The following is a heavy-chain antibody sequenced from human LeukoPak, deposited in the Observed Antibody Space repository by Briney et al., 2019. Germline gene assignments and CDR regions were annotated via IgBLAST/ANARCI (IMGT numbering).Heavy chain of an antibody. Sequence: SETLSLTCTVSGGSISDYYWSWIRQPAGKGLEWIGRIYTTGCTDYNPSLKSRVTMSVDTSKNQFSLKLSSVTAADTAVYYCARGPPPDFDCWGQGTLVTVSS. CDR3: ARGPPPDFDC. J-gene: IGHJ4*02. CDR1: GGSISDYY. V-gene: IGHV4-4*07. CDR2: IYTTGCT.